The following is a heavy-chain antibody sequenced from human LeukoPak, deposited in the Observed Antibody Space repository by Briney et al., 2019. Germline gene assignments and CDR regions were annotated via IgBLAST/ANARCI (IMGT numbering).Heavy chain of an antibody. CDR2: IDPSDSYT. D-gene: IGHD2-2*01. J-gene: IGHJ4*02. V-gene: IGHV5-10-1*01. Sequence: ESLTISWKGSGYRFTSHWISLVRQMPGKGLEWIGRIDPSDSYTNFRPSFQGHVSTSADKSISTAYLQWSSLKASDTAIYYCARHRGYCSTSSCQEFDYWGQGTLVTVSS. CDR1: GYRFTSHW. CDR3: ARHRGYCSTSSCQEFDY.